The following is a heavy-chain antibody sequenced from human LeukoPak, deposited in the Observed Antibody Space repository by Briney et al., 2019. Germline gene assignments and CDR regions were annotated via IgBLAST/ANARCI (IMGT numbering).Heavy chain of an antibody. CDR2: INSISAGT. D-gene: IGHD3-10*02. V-gene: IGHV1-2*02. CDR1: GYSFTGYY. J-gene: IGHJ6*02. CDR3: ATNPYVTFYSMDV. Sequence: ASVKVSCKASGYSFTGYYIHGVRQAPGQGLEWMGWINSISAGTQYAQKFQGRVTMTSDTSISTAYMELSRLRSDDTGVYYCATNPYVTFYSMDVWGRGTTVTVSS.